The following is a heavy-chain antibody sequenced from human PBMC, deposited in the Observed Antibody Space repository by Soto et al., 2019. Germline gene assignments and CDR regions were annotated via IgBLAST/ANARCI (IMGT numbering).Heavy chain of an antibody. CDR2: ITAGNGNT. V-gene: IGHV1-3*01. D-gene: IGHD2-15*01. Sequence: QVQLVQSGAEVKKPGASVKVSCKASGYTFTSYAMHWLRQAPGQRLEWMGWITAGNGNTKYSQKFQARVTITRDTAASTAYMELSSLRSEDTAVYYCARDLGGWPDYWGQGTLVTVSS. J-gene: IGHJ4*02. CDR3: ARDLGGWPDY. CDR1: GYTFTSYA.